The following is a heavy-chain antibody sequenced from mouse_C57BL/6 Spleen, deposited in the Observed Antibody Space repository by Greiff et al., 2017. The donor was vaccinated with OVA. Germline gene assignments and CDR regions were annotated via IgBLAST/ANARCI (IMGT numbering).Heavy chain of an antibody. J-gene: IGHJ2*01. CDR3: ARGDYGNPFDY. D-gene: IGHD2-1*01. V-gene: IGHV1-52*01. CDR2: IDTSDSET. Sequence: VQLQQPGAELVRPGSSVKLSCKASGYTFTSYWMHWVKQRPIQGLEWIGNIDTSDSETHYNQKFKDKATLTVDKSSSTAYMQLSSLTSEDSAVYYCARGDYGNPFDYWGQVTTLTVSS. CDR1: GYTFTSYW.